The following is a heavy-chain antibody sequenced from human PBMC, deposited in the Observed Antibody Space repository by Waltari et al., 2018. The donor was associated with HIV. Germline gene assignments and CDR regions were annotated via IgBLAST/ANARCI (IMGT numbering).Heavy chain of an antibody. D-gene: IGHD6-6*01. CDR2: ISSSSSYI. Sequence: GGSLRLSCAASGFTFSSYSMNWVRQAPGKGLEWVSSISSSSSYIYYADSVKGRFTISRDNAKNSLYLQMNSLRAEDTAVYYCARGSLSSSGDRYYYYGMDVWGQGTTVTVSS. CDR3: ARGSLSSSGDRYYYYGMDV. J-gene: IGHJ6*02. V-gene: IGHV3-21*01. CDR1: GFTFSSYS.